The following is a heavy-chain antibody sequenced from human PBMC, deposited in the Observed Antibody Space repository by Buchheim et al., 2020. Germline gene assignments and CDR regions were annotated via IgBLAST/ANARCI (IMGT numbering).Heavy chain of an antibody. CDR2: ISYDGSNK. CDR1: GFTFSSYG. CDR3: AKSGSAAADFDY. D-gene: IGHD6-13*01. J-gene: IGHJ4*02. V-gene: IGHV3-30*18. Sequence: VQLLESGGGLVQPGGSLRLSCAASGFTFSSYGMHWVRQAPGKGLEWVAVISYDGSNKYYADSVKGRFTISRDNSKNTLYLQMNSLRAEDTAVYYCAKSGSAAADFDYWGQGTL.